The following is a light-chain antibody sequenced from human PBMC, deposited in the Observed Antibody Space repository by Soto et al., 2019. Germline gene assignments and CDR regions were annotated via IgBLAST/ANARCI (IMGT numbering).Light chain of an antibody. Sequence: QAVVTQSPSASASPGASVKLTCTLSSGHSDYAIAWHQQQPEKSPRYLMKVTSDGSHTKGDGIPDRFSGSSSGADRYLTISSLRSDDEADYYCQAWGTGGVFGGGTKLTVL. J-gene: IGLJ3*02. V-gene: IGLV4-69*01. CDR1: SGHSDYA. CDR3: QAWGTGGV. CDR2: VTSDGSH.